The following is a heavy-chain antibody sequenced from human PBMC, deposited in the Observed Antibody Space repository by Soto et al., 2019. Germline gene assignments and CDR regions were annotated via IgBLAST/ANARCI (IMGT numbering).Heavy chain of an antibody. CDR2: ISSSSSTI. J-gene: IGHJ4*02. Sequence: EVQLVESGGGLVQPGGSLRLSCAASGFTFSSYSMNWVRQAPGKGLEWVPYISSSSSTIYYADSVKGRVSISRDNAKNSLYLHMNSMRAEDTAVYYCARPLRYCSSTSCDSTFAYWGQGTLVTVSS. CDR3: ARPLRYCSSTSCDSTFAY. V-gene: IGHV3-48*01. D-gene: IGHD2-2*02. CDR1: GFTFSSYS.